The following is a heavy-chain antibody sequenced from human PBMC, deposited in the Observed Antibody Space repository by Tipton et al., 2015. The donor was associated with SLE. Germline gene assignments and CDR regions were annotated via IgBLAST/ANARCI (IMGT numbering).Heavy chain of an antibody. D-gene: IGHD2-21*01. CDR3: ARDRGDGASGY. J-gene: IGHJ4*02. Sequence: QLVQSGAEVKEPGASVKVSCKASGYTFTSYGFSWVRQAPGQGLEWMGWISGHNGNTYYAQNLQGRVTMTTDTSTSTSYMELRSLRSDDTAVYYCARDRGDGASGYWGQGTLVTVSS. CDR2: ISGHNGNT. V-gene: IGHV1-18*01. CDR1: GYTFTSYG.